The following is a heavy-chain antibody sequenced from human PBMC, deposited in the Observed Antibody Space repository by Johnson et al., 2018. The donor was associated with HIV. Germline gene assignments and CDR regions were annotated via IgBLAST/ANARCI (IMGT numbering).Heavy chain of an antibody. CDR1: GFTFDDCG. CDR3: ARGGPFNAFDI. Sequence: VQLVESGGGVVRPGGSLRLSCAASGFTFDDCGMSWVRQGPGKGLEWVSGINWNGGSTGYADSVKGRFTISRDNAKNSLYLKMNSLRAEETDVYYCARGGPFNAFDIGGHGTTVTVSS. V-gene: IGHV3-20*04. J-gene: IGHJ3*02. CDR2: INWNGGST.